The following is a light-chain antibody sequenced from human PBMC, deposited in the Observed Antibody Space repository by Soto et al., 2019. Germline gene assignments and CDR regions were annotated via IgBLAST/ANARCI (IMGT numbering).Light chain of an antibody. V-gene: IGKV3-15*01. CDR1: HSVNSN. J-gene: IGKJ1*01. CDR2: GAS. Sequence: EIVMTQSPATLSVSPGERATLSCRASHSVNSNLAWYQQKPGQAPRLLIYGASTRATGIPARFSGSGSGTDFTLTISSLQSEDFAIYYCQHYTNWPPWTLGQGTKVEI. CDR3: QHYTNWPPWT.